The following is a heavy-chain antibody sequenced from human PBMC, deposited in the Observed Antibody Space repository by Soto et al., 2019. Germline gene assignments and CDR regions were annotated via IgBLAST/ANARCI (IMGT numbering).Heavy chain of an antibody. CDR2: IYWDDDK. D-gene: IGHD6-13*01. CDR3: AREYSSSQDYYYGMDV. Sequence: SGPTLVNPTQTLTLTCTFSGFSLSTSGVGVGWIRQPPGKALEWLALIYWDDDKRYSPSLKSRLTITKDTSKNQVVLTMTNMDPVDTATYYCAREYSSSQDYYYGMDVWGQGTTVTVSS. CDR1: GFSLSTSGVG. V-gene: IGHV2-5*02. J-gene: IGHJ6*02.